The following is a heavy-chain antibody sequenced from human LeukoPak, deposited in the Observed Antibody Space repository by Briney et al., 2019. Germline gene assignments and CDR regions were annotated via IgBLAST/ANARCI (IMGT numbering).Heavy chain of an antibody. CDR2: ISAYNGNT. CDR1: GYTFTSYG. D-gene: IGHD2-15*01. CDR3: ARAPKVVPTRRPLDY. Sequence: ASVTVSCKASGYTFTSYGISWVRQAPGQGLEWMGWISAYNGNTNYAQKLQGRVTMTTDTSTSTAYMELRSLRSDDTAVYYCARAPKVVPTRRPLDYWGQGTLVTVSS. V-gene: IGHV1-18*01. J-gene: IGHJ4*02.